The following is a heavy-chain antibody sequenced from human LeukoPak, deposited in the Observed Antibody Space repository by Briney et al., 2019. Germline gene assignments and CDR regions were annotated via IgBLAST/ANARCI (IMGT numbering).Heavy chain of an antibody. Sequence: GGSLRLSCAASGFTVITNDMTWVRQAPGKGLDWVAVLYIDGNTKYADSVQGRFTISRHNSKNTVYLEMNSLSPDATAVYYCARGVEPLAANTLAYWGQGTLVTVSS. V-gene: IGHV3-53*01. CDR3: ARGVEPLAANTLAY. D-gene: IGHD1-14*01. CDR1: GFTVITND. J-gene: IGHJ4*02. CDR2: LYIDGNT.